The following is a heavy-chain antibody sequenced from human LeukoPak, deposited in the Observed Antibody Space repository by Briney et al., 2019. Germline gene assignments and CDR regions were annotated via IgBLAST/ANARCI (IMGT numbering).Heavy chain of an antibody. CDR3: AKVEDYSNSFDY. Sequence: PGGSLRLSCAASGFTFSSYGMHWVRQAPGKGLEWVAVISYDGSNKYYADSVKGRFTISRDNSKNTLYLQMNSLRAEDTAVYYCAKVEDYSNSFDYWGQGALVTVSS. V-gene: IGHV3-30*18. J-gene: IGHJ4*02. D-gene: IGHD4-11*01. CDR2: ISYDGSNK. CDR1: GFTFSSYG.